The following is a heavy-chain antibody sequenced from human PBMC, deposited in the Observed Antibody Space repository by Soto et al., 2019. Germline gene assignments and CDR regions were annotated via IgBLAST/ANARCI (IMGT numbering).Heavy chain of an antibody. CDR1: GGSISSYY. Sequence: PSETLCLTWTVSGGSISSYYWSWIRQPPGKGLEWIGYIYYSGSTNYNPSLKSRVTISVDTSKNQFSLKLSSVTAADTAVYYCARALPYYDFWSGYYRSENWFDPWGQGTLVTVSS. J-gene: IGHJ5*02. CDR3: ARALPYYDFWSGYYRSENWFDP. V-gene: IGHV4-59*01. D-gene: IGHD3-3*01. CDR2: IYYSGST.